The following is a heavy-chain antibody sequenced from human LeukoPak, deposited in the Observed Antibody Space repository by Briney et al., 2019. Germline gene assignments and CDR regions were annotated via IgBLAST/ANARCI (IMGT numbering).Heavy chain of an antibody. J-gene: IGHJ3*02. D-gene: IGHD6-13*01. CDR1: GGSFSGYY. CDR3: ARHRRYSSSLYALDI. V-gene: IGHV4-59*08. Sequence: SETLSLTCAVYGGSFSGYYWSWIRQPPGKGLEWIGYIYYSGSTNYNPSLKSRVTISVDTSKNQFSLKLSSVTAADTAVYYCARHRRYSSSLYALDIWGQGTMVTVSS. CDR2: IYYSGST.